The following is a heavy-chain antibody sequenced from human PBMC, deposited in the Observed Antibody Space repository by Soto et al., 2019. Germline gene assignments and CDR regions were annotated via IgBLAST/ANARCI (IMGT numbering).Heavy chain of an antibody. V-gene: IGHV4-30-4*01. CDR3: ARIGMPLGYCSSTSCYTDLYDY. Sequence: PSETLSLTCTVSGGSISSGDYYWSWIRQPPGKGLEWIGYIYYSGSTYYNPSLKSRVTISVDTSKNQFSLKLSSVTAADTAVYYCARIGMPLGYCSSTSCYTDLYDYWGKGTLVT. CDR2: IYYSGST. D-gene: IGHD2-2*02. J-gene: IGHJ4*02. CDR1: GGSISSGDYY.